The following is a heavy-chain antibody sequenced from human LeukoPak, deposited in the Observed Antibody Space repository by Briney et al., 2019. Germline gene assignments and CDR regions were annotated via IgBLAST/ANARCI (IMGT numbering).Heavy chain of an antibody. CDR1: GFPFSSYW. V-gene: IGHV3-7*01. CDR3: AKDQQQLAYLFDY. J-gene: IGHJ4*02. CDR2: IRHDGSET. D-gene: IGHD6-13*01. Sequence: PGGSLRLSCAASGFPFSSYWMSWVRQAPGKGLEWVANIRHDGSETYYVDSLRGRFTISRDNAKNLVYLQMSSLRAEDTAIYYCAKDQQQLAYLFDYWGQGTLVTVFS.